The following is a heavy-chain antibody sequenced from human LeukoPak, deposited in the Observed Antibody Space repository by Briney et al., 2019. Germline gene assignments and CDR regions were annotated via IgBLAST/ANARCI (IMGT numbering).Heavy chain of an antibody. D-gene: IGHD1-26*01. Sequence: ASVKVSCKASGYTFTGYYMHWVRQAPGQGLEWMGWINPNSGGTNYAQKFQGRATMTRDTSISTAYMELSRLRSDDTAVYYCASYSGSYLSDFDFWGQGTLVTVSS. CDR2: INPNSGGT. CDR3: ASYSGSYLSDFDF. CDR1: GYTFTGYY. V-gene: IGHV1-2*02. J-gene: IGHJ4*02.